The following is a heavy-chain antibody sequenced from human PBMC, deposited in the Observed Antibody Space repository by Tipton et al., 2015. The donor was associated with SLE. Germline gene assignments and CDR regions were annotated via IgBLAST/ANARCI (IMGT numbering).Heavy chain of an antibody. CDR1: GFTVSSNY. J-gene: IGHJ4*02. D-gene: IGHD3-16*01. V-gene: IGHV3-53*01. Sequence: SLRLSCAASGFTVSSNYMSWVRQAPGKGLEWVSVIYSGGSTYYADSVKGRFTISRDNSKKTLYLQMNSLRAEDTAVYYCARDGAWGVVPHWGQGTLVTVSS. CDR2: IYSGGST. CDR3: ARDGAWGVVPH.